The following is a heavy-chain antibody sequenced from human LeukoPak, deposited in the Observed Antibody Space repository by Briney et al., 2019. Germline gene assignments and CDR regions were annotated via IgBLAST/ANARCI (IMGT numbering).Heavy chain of an antibody. CDR3: ASIAAADVDY. V-gene: IGHV4-39*01. D-gene: IGHD6-13*01. Sequence: SETLSLTCTVSGGSISSSSYYWGWIRQPPGKGLEWIGSIYYSGSTYYNPSLKSRATISVDTSKNQFSLKLSSVTAADTAVYYCASIAAADVDYWGQGTLVTVSS. CDR1: GGSISSSSYY. J-gene: IGHJ4*02. CDR2: IYYSGST.